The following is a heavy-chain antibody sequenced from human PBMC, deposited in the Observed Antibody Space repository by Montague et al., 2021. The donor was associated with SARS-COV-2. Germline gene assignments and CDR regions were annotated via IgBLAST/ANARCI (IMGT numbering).Heavy chain of an antibody. CDR2: INHGGST. CDR1: GGSFSGYY. V-gene: IGHV4-34*01. Sequence: SETLSLTCTVNGGSFSGYYWAWIRQPPGEGLEWIGEINHGGSTKYSPSLKSRLTISADTSKNQFSLKLTSVAAADTAVYYCARLRDGVVPSPILGVGPYYSYYYMDVWGRGTTVTVSS. D-gene: IGHD3-10*01. J-gene: IGHJ6*03. CDR3: ARLRDGVVPSPILGVGPYYSYYYMDV.